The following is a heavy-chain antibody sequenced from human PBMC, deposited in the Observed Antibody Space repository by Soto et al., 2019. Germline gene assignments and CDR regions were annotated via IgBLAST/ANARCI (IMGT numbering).Heavy chain of an antibody. CDR2: ISGSGGST. J-gene: IGHJ3*02. D-gene: IGHD1-26*01. CDR3: PNHPSCGIRIVGHALGI. V-gene: IGHV3-23*01. Sequence: GGSLRLSCAASGFTFSSYAMSWVRQAPGKGLEWVSAISGSGGSTYYADSVKGRFSISRDNSKNTLYLQMNSLRAEDTAVYYCPNHPSCGIRIVGHALGIWGQGTMVTVSS. CDR1: GFTFSSYA.